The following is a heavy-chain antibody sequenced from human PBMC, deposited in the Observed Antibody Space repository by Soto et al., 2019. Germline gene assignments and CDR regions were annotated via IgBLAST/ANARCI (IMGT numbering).Heavy chain of an antibody. CDR2: IYYSGST. J-gene: IGHJ5*02. Sequence: PSETLSLTCTVSGGSISSSSYYWGWIRQPPGKGLEWIGSIYYSGSTYYNPSLKSRVTISVDTSKNQFSLKLSSVTAADTAVYYCARPYSSSSNWFDPWGQGTLVTAPQ. D-gene: IGHD6-6*01. CDR3: ARPYSSSSNWFDP. V-gene: IGHV4-39*01. CDR1: GGSISSSSYY.